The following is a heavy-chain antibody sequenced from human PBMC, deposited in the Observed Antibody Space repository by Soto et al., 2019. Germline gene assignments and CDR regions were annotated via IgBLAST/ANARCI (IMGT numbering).Heavy chain of an antibody. D-gene: IGHD6-13*01. CDR2: ISSSSIYI. Sequence: QVQLVESGGGLVEPGGSLRLSCAASGFSFSDYYVSWLRQAPGKGLEWLSYISSSSIYINYADSVKGRFTISRDNAKNSLYLQMNSLRAEDPAVYYCASGQQIRMADIWGQGTMVTVSS. J-gene: IGHJ3*02. CDR1: GFSFSDYY. V-gene: IGHV3-11*05. CDR3: ASGQQIRMADI.